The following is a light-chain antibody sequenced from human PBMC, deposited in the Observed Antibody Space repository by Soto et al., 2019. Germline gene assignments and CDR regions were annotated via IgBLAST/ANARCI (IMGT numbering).Light chain of an antibody. CDR1: QSVSSN. V-gene: IGKV3-15*01. CDR3: QQYKNWPL. J-gene: IGKJ5*01. CDR2: DAS. Sequence: EIVMTQSPATLSVSPGERGTLSRRASQSVSSNLAWYQQKPGQAPRLLIYDASTRATGIPARFSGSGSGTEFTLTISSLQSEDFAVYYCQQYKNWPLFGQGTRLRL.